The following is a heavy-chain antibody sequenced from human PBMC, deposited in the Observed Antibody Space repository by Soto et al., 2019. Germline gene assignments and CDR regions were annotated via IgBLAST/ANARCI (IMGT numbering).Heavy chain of an antibody. V-gene: IGHV3-30*18. Sequence: QVQLVESGGGVVQPGRSLRLSCAASGFTVSSYGMHWVRQAPGKGLEWVAVISYDGSNKYYADSVKGRFTISRDNSKNTLYLQMNSLRAEDTAVYYCAKEWVYDSSGWSFDYWGQGTLVTASS. J-gene: IGHJ4*02. CDR1: GFTVSSYG. CDR3: AKEWVYDSSGWSFDY. CDR2: ISYDGSNK. D-gene: IGHD3-22*01.